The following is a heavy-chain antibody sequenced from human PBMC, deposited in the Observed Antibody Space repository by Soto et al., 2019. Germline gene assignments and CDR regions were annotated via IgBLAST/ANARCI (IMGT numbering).Heavy chain of an antibody. CDR2: IYPGDSET. J-gene: IGHJ4*02. V-gene: IGHV5-51*01. D-gene: IGHD3-10*01. CDR1: GYSFSSYW. CDR3: ARLYYFGWGSYYHPDLFAF. Sequence: GESLKISCKASGYSFSSYWVGWVRQMPGKGLEWVAVIYPGDSETRYSPSFQGRVTISADKSINTAYVQWSSLKASDTAMYYCARLYYFGWGSYYHPDLFAFWARGTLVIVSS.